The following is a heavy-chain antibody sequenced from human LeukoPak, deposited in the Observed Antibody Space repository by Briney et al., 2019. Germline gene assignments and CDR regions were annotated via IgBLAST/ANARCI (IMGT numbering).Heavy chain of an antibody. CDR2: ISSSSSTI. CDR1: GFTFSSYS. J-gene: IGHJ3*02. V-gene: IGHV3-48*01. CDR3: ARGKYVGGPSEI. D-gene: IGHD3-10*01. Sequence: GGSLRLSCAASGFTFSSYSMNWVRQAPGKGLEWVSYISSSSSTIYYADSVKGRFTISRGNAKNSLYLQMNSLRAEDTAVYYCARGKYVGGPSEIWGQGTMVTVSS.